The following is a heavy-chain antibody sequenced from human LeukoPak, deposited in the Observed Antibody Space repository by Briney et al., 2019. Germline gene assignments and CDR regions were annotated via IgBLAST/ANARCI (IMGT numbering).Heavy chain of an antibody. CDR1: GFTFSSYG. CDR3: AKDRATDFWSGYYPFDAFDI. CDR2: IRYDGSNK. V-gene: IGHV3-30*02. Sequence: GGSLRLPCAASGFTFSSYGMHWVRQAPGKGLEWVAFIRYDGSNKYYADSVKGRFTISRDNSKNTLYLQMNSLRAEDTAVYYCAKDRATDFWSGYYPFDAFDIWGQGTMVTVSS. J-gene: IGHJ3*02. D-gene: IGHD3-3*01.